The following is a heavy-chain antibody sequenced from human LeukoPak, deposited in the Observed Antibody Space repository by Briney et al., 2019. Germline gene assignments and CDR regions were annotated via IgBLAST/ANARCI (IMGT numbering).Heavy chain of an antibody. CDR2: IRSKAYGGTT. V-gene: IGHV3-49*04. CDR3: TRVSGSYYLLGLDV. CDR1: GFTFGDYA. Sequence: PGGSLRLSCTASGFTFGDYAMSWVRQAPGKGLEWVGFIRSKAYGGTTEYAASVKGRFTISRDDSKSIAYLQMNSLKTEDTAVYYCTRVSGSYYLLGLDVWGKGTTVTVSS. J-gene: IGHJ6*04. D-gene: IGHD1-26*01.